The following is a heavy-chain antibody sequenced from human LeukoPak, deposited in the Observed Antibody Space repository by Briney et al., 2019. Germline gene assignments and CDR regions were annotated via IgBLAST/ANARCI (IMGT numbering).Heavy chain of an antibody. CDR3: AREYYYDSSGYYYPNYFDY. V-gene: IGHV4-30-4*01. Sequence: SQTLSLTCAVSGGSISSGGYSWSWIRQPPGKGLEWIGYIYYSGSTYYNPSLKSRVTISVDTSKNQFSLKLSSVTAADTAVYYCAREYYYDSSGYYYPNYFDYWGQGTLVTVSS. D-gene: IGHD3-22*01. CDR2: IYYSGST. J-gene: IGHJ4*02. CDR1: GGSISSGGYS.